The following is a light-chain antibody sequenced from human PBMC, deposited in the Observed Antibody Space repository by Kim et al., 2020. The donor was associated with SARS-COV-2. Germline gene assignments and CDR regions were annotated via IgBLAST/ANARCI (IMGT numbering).Light chain of an antibody. Sequence: LSPGERATLSCRASQSVSSYLAWYQQKPGQAPRLLIYDASNRATDIPARFSGSGSGPDFTLTISSLEPEDFAVYYCQQRSNWPITFGQGTRLEIK. CDR3: QQRSNWPIT. CDR2: DAS. J-gene: IGKJ5*01. V-gene: IGKV3-11*01. CDR1: QSVSSY.